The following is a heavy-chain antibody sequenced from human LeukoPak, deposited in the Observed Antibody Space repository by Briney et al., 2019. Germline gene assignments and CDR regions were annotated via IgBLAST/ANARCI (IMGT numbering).Heavy chain of an antibody. CDR3: ARAFRGMVATDY. Sequence: GASVKVSCKASGYTFTSYAMHWVRQAPGQRLEWMGWINAGNGNTKYSQKFQGRVTITRDTSASTAYMELSSLRSEDTAVYYCARAFRGMVATDYWGQGTLVTVSS. CDR2: INAGNGNT. D-gene: IGHD5-12*01. CDR1: GYTFTSYA. V-gene: IGHV1-3*01. J-gene: IGHJ4*02.